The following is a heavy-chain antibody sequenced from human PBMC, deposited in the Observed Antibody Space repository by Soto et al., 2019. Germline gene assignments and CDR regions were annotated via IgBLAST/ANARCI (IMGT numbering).Heavy chain of an antibody. D-gene: IGHD6-19*01. J-gene: IGHJ4*02. CDR1: GFTFGSYA. CDR2: ISYDGSNK. V-gene: IGHV3-30-3*01. Sequence: QVQLVESGGGVVQPGRSLRLSCAASGFTFGSYAMHWVRQAPGKGLEWVAVISYDGSNKYYADSVKGRFTISRDNSKNTLYLQMNSLRAEDTAVYYCAKSPASSSGCYDYWGQGTLVTVSS. CDR3: AKSPASSSGCYDY.